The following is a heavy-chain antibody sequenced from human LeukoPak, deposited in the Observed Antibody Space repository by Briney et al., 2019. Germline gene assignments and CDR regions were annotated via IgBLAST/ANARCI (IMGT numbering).Heavy chain of an antibody. Sequence: GGSLRLSCTASGFIFEDYAMHWVRQVPGKGLEWVSHISRDTTDVAYAESVKGRFTISRDNAKNSLYLQMNSLRAEDTALYYCAKGFSIAAYLDYWGQGTLVTVSS. J-gene: IGHJ4*02. D-gene: IGHD6-6*01. V-gene: IGHV3-9*01. CDR3: AKGFSIAAYLDY. CDR1: GFIFEDYA. CDR2: ISRDTTDV.